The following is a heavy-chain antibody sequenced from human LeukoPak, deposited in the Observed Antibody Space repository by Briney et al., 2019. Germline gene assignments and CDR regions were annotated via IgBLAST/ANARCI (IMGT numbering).Heavy chain of an antibody. D-gene: IGHD5-18*01. CDR2: VYYSGS. Sequence: PSETLSLTCTVSGGSINSYYWSWIRQPPGKGPEWIGFVYYSGSNYNPSLKSRVIMSLDTSKSQFSLKLNSVTAADTAVYYCARAANTAMVTGRFDPWGQGTLVTVSS. CDR3: ARAANTAMVTGRFDP. V-gene: IGHV4-59*01. CDR1: GGSINSYY. J-gene: IGHJ5*02.